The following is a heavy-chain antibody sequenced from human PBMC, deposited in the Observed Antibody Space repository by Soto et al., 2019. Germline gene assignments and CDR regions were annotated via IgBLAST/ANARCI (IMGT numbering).Heavy chain of an antibody. CDR2: INPNSGDT. CDR3: ARVRTYYDRSGCLDY. D-gene: IGHD3-22*01. CDR1: GYSFTGYF. V-gene: IGHV1-2*02. Sequence: GASVKVSCKASGYSFTGYFMHWVRQAPGQGLECMGWINPNSGDTNYVQKFQGRVTMTRDMSINTVYMDLRGLTSDDTAVYYCARVRTYYDRSGCLDYWGQGTLVTVSS. J-gene: IGHJ4*02.